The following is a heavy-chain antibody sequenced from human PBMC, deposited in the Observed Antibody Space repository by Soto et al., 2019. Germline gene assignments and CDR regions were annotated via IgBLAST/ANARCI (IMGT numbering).Heavy chain of an antibody. CDR1: GGSISSGGYY. J-gene: IGHJ5*02. CDR3: ANNYDLAWFDP. CDR2: IYYSGST. Sequence: SETLSLTCTVSGGSISSGGYYWSWIRQHPGKGLEWIGYIYYSGSTYYNSSLKSRVTISVDTSKNQFSLKLSSVTAADTAVYYCANNYDLAWFDPWGQGTLVTVSS. D-gene: IGHD5-12*01. V-gene: IGHV4-31*03.